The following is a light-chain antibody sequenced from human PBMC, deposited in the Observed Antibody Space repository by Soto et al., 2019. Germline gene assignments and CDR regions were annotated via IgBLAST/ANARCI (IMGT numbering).Light chain of an antibody. V-gene: IGKV1-12*01. CDR3: QQANSFPFT. CDR1: QGISNW. CDR2: TGS. J-gene: IGKJ4*01. Sequence: DIQMTQSPSSVSASVGDRVSITCRASQGISNWLAWYQQKPGRAPKLLIYTGSSLQSGVPSRFSGTGSGTDFTLTISSLQPEDVATYYCQQANSFPFTFGGGTKVEIK.